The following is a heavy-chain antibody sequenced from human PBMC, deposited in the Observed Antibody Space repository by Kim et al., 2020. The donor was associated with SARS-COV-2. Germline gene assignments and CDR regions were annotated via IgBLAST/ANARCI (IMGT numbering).Heavy chain of an antibody. CDR2: IYYSGST. Sequence: SETLSLTCTVSGGSISSGGYYWSWIRQHPGKGLEWIGYIYYSGSTYYNPSLKSRVTISVDTSKNQFSLKLSSVTAADTAVYYCARARSITMIVVVITYFDYWCQGTLVTVSS. CDR3: ARARSITMIVVVITYFDY. V-gene: IGHV4-31*03. CDR1: GGSISSGGYY. J-gene: IGHJ4*02. D-gene: IGHD3-22*01.